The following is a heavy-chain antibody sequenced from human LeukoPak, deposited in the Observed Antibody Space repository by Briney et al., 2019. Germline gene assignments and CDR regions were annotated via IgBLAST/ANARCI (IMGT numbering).Heavy chain of an antibody. CDR3: ARGGGYCSPNTCYGFDYYYYMDV. CDR2: IIPIFGTA. V-gene: IGHV1-69*13. Sequence: ASVKVSCKASGGTFSSYAISWVRQAPGQWREWMGGIIPIFGTANYAQKFQGRVTITSDESTSTADMELSSMRAEDTAVYYCARGGGYCSPNTCYGFDYYYYMDVWGKGTTVTVSS. D-gene: IGHD2-2*01. CDR1: GGTFSSYA. J-gene: IGHJ6*03.